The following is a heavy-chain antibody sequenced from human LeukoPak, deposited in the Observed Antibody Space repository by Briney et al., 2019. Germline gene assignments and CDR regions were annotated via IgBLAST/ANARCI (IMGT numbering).Heavy chain of an antibody. CDR3: AKRAVLGELSYYFDY. J-gene: IGHJ4*02. CDR2: ISGSGGST. Sequence: GGSLRLSCEASGFTFSNCGMSWVRQAPGKGLEWVSAISGSGGSTYYADSVKGRFTISRDNSKNTLYLQMNSLRAEDTAVYYCAKRAVLGELSYYFDYWGQGTLVTVSS. CDR1: GFTFSNCG. V-gene: IGHV3-23*01. D-gene: IGHD3-16*02.